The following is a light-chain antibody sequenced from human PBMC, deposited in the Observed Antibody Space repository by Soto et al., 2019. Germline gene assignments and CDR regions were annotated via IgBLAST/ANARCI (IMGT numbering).Light chain of an antibody. Sequence: QSVLTQPPSASGSPGQSVTISCTGTSSDVGGYNYVSWSQHHPAKAPKLMIYEVTKRPSGVPDRFSGSKSGNTASLTVSGLQAEDEPYYYCSSYAGSNNLGVFGGGTKLTVL. J-gene: IGLJ2*01. CDR1: SSDVGGYNY. V-gene: IGLV2-8*01. CDR3: SSYAGSNNLGV. CDR2: EVT.